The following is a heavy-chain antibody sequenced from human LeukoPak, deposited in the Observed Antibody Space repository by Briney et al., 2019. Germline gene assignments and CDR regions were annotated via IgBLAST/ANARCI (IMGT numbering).Heavy chain of an antibody. D-gene: IGHD1-26*01. V-gene: IGHV3-23*01. Sequence: PGGSLRLSCAASGFTFSSYAMSWVRQAPGKGLEWVSAISGSGGSTYYADSVKGRFTISRDNAKNSLYLQMNSLRAEDTAVYYCATSSLKDYYYGMDVWGQGTTVTVSS. J-gene: IGHJ6*02. CDR1: GFTFSSYA. CDR3: ATSSLKDYYYGMDV. CDR2: ISGSGGST.